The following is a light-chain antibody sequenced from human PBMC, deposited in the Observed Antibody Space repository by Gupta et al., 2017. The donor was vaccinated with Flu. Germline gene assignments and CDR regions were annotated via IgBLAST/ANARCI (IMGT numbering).Light chain of an antibody. CDR1: SSNIGNNY. J-gene: IGLJ7*01. CDR3: GTWDSRRSAAV. CDR2: DNN. Sequence: QSVFPQPPSVSAAPGQKVTISCSGSSSNIGNNYVSWYQQLPGTTPKLLIYDNNKRPSGIPDRFSGSKSGTSATLGITGLQTGDEADYYCGTWDSRRSAAVFGGGTQLTVL. V-gene: IGLV1-51*01.